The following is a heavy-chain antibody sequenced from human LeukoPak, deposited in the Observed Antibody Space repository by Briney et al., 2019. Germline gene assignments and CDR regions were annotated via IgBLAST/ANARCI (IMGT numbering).Heavy chain of an antibody. CDR3: ARARFWAMGAFDI. CDR1: GVSISSGGYY. J-gene: IGHJ3*02. Sequence: PSQTLSLTCTVSGVSISSGGYYWSWIRQHPGKGLEWIGYIYYSGSTYYNPSLKSRVTISVDTSKNQFSLKLSSVTAADTAVYYCARARFWAMGAFDIWGQGTMVTVSS. CDR2: IYYSGST. V-gene: IGHV4-31*03. D-gene: IGHD5-18*01.